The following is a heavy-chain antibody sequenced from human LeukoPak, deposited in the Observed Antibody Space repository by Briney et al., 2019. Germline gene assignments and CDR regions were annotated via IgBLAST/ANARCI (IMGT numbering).Heavy chain of an antibody. CDR3: ATGTERQQWLHDFDY. Sequence: PSETLSLXCTVSGGSISSYYWSWSRQPPGKGLEWIGYIYYSGSTNYNPSLKSRVTISVDTSKNQFSLKLSSVTAADTAVYYCATGTERQQWLHDFDYWGQGTLVTVSS. J-gene: IGHJ4*02. D-gene: IGHD6-19*01. CDR1: GGSISSYY. V-gene: IGHV4-59*01. CDR2: IYYSGST.